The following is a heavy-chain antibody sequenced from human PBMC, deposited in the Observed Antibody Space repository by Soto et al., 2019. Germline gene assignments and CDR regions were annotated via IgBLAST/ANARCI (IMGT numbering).Heavy chain of an antibody. J-gene: IGHJ4*02. D-gene: IGHD2-2*01. Sequence: EVQLVQSGAEVKKPGESLKISCQGSVHRFITHWIAWVRQMPGKGLEWMGVIYSGDSNSKYSPSFQGLVTISADKSINTAYLQWLSLKASYTAMYYCVTPSTHTAAEYRWGQGTLVTVSS. CDR1: VHRFITHW. CDR2: IYSGDSNS. CDR3: VTPSTHTAAEYR. V-gene: IGHV5-51*01.